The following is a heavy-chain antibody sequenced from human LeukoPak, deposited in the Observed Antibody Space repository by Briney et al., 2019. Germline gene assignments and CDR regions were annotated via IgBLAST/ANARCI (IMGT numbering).Heavy chain of an antibody. V-gene: IGHV4-59*01. Sequence: SETLSPSCTVSGASISSYYWSWIRQVPGKGLEWIAYIYYIGSTDYNPSLKSRVTISVDTSKNQFSLKLSSVTAADTAVYYCARMGWELLGKNYYYYMDVWGKGTTVTVSS. CDR3: ARMGWELLGKNYYYYMDV. J-gene: IGHJ6*03. CDR2: IYYIGST. D-gene: IGHD1-26*01. CDR1: GASISSYY.